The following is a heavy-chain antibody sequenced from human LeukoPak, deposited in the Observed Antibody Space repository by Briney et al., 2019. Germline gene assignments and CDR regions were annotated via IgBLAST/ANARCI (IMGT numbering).Heavy chain of an antibody. Sequence: SETLSLTCTVSGGSISGYYWSWIRQPPGKGLEWIGYIYYSGSTSYNPSLRGRVTMSVDTSKSQFSLKLNAVTAADSAVYFCARTSAGVEYYYYMDVWGKGTTVTVSS. J-gene: IGHJ6*03. V-gene: IGHV4-59*12. CDR2: IYYSGST. CDR1: GGSISGYY. D-gene: IGHD2-15*01. CDR3: ARTSAGVEYYYYMDV.